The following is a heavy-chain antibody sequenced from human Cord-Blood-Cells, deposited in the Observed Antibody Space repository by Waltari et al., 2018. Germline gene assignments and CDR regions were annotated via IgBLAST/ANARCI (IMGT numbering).Heavy chain of an antibody. Sequence: QVQLVQSGAEVKKPGASVKVSCKASGYTFTGYYMHWVRQAPGQGLEWMGWINPNSGGTNYAQKFQGRVTMTRDTSISTAYMELSRLRSDDTAVYYCARDRSYSSSSLGAFDIWGQGTMVTVSS. CDR1: GYTFTGYY. D-gene: IGHD6-6*01. J-gene: IGHJ3*02. CDR3: ARDRSYSSSSLGAFDI. V-gene: IGHV1-2*02. CDR2: INPNSGGT.